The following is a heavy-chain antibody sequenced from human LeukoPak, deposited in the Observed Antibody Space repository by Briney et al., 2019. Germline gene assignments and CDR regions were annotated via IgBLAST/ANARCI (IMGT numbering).Heavy chain of an antibody. CDR3: ARKYSSGWPN. CDR2: IYPGDADT. V-gene: IGHV5-51*01. J-gene: IGHJ4*02. D-gene: IGHD6-19*01. CDR1: GYSFTTYW. Sequence: VESLKISCQGSGYSFTTYWIGWVRQMPGKGLELMGIIYPGDADTRYSTSFQGQVTISADKSINLAYLQWSSLKASDTAMYYCARKYSSGWPNWGQGTLVTVSS.